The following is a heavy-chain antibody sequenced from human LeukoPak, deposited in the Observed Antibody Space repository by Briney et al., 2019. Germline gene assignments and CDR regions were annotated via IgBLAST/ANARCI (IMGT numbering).Heavy chain of an antibody. CDR3: ARAVREVYAFYYYMDV. Sequence: SGGSLRLSCAASGFTFSSYWMSWVRQAPGKGLEWVANIKQDGSEKYYVDSVKGRFTISRDNAKNSLYLQMNSLRAEDTAVYYCARAVREVYAFYYYMDVWGKGTTVTVSS. J-gene: IGHJ6*03. CDR1: GFTFSSYW. V-gene: IGHV3-7*01. CDR2: IKQDGSEK. D-gene: IGHD2-8*02.